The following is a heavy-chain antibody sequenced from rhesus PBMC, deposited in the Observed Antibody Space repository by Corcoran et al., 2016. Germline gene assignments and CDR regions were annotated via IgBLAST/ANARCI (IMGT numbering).Heavy chain of an antibody. V-gene: IGHV4-147*01. CDR1: GASISSNY. J-gene: IGHJ4*01. CDR2: IYGGRGST. CDR3: ARGGGLQFSEWLF. D-gene: IGHD3-3*01. Sequence: QVQLQESGPGLVKPSETLPLTCAVSGASISSNYWSWIRQPPGKGLEWIGYIYGGRGSTSHNPSLRGRVTLSKGHAKNHLSLQLGSVAAADTAVYYWARGGGLQFSEWLFWGQGVLVTVSS.